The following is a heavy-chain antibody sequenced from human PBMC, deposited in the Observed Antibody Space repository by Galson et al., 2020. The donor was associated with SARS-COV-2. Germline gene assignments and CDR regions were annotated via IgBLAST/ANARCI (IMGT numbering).Heavy chain of an antibody. CDR2: VSSSSNTK. Sequence: GGSLRLSCAASGFTFGTYSMNWVRQAPGKGLAWVAHVSSSSNTKYYADSVKGRFTISRDNAKNSLFLQMNSLRDDDTAVYYCARDGVGSTYYMDYWGQGTQVVVSSDVWGQGTTVTVSS. CDR1: GFTFGTYS. J-gene: IGHJ6*02. CDR3: ARDGVGSTYYMDYWGQGTQVVVSSDV. D-gene: IGHD1-26*01. V-gene: IGHV3-48*02.